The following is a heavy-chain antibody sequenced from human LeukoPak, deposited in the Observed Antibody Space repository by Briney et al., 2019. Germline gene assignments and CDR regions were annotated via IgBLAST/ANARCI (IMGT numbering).Heavy chain of an antibody. CDR1: GYTFTSYG. V-gene: IGHV1-18*01. Sequence: ASVKVSYKASGYTFTSYGISWVRQAPGQGLEWMGRISAYNGNTNYAQKLQGRVTMTTDTSTSTAYMELRSLRSDDTAVYYCASGAAAGIDAFDIWGQGTMVTVSS. CDR3: ASGAAAGIDAFDI. D-gene: IGHD6-13*01. CDR2: ISAYNGNT. J-gene: IGHJ3*02.